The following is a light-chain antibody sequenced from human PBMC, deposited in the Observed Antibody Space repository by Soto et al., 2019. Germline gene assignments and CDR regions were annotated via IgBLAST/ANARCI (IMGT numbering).Light chain of an antibody. CDR3: QQYNECPIT. J-gene: IGKJ4*01. Sequence: EIVMTQSPATLSVSPGERATLSCRASQSVSNNVAWYQQKPGQAPRLLIYHAATRATGIPARFSGSGSGTEFTITIIGVHDEYLAVYYCQQYNECPITSGGGTKVEIK. CDR2: HAA. V-gene: IGKV3-15*01. CDR1: QSVSNN.